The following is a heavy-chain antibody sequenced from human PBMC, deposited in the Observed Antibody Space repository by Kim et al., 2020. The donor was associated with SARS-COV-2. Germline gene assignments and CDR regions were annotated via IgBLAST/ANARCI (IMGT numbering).Heavy chain of an antibody. CDR2: INPNSGGT. CDR1: GYTFTGYY. CDR3: ARGGKSYDYNDRGNAFDI. Sequence: ASVKVSCKASGYTFTGYYMHWVRQAPGQGLEWMGWINPNSGGTNYAQKLQGRVTMTRDTSISTAYMELSRLRSDDTAVYYCARGGKSYDYNDRGNAFDIWGQGTMVTVSS. V-gene: IGHV1-2*02. D-gene: IGHD5-12*01. J-gene: IGHJ3*02.